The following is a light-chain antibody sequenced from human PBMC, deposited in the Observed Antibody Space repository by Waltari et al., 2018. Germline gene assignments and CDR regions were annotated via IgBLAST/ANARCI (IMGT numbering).Light chain of an antibody. CDR3: SSYAGSNTLV. CDR1: NSDIGTYNY. J-gene: IGLJ2*01. CDR2: EVN. V-gene: IGLV2-8*01. Sequence: LTQPPSASGSPGQSVTISCSGTNSDIGTYNYVSWFQQHPGRAPKLLIYEVNKRPSGVPDRFSGSKSDNRASLTVPGLQADDETVYHCSSYAGSNTLVFGGGTRLTVL.